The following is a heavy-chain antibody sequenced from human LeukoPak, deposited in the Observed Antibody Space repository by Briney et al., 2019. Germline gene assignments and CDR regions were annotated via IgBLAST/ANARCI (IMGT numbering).Heavy chain of an antibody. Sequence: GGSLRLSCAASGFTFSSYAMSWVRQAPGKGLEWVSAISDSGGSTYYADSVKGRFTISRDNSKNTLYLQMSSLRAEDTAIYYCAKSLPGSGSYDSWAQGTLVTVSS. V-gene: IGHV3-23*01. D-gene: IGHD3-10*01. J-gene: IGHJ4*02. CDR3: AKSLPGSGSYDS. CDR1: GFTFSSYA. CDR2: ISDSGGST.